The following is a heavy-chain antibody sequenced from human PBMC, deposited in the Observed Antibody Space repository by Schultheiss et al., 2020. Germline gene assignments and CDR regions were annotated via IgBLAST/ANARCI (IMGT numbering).Heavy chain of an antibody. D-gene: IGHD3-9*01. J-gene: IGHJ4*02. V-gene: IGHV5-51*01. CDR2: IYPDDSQT. CDR1: GYRFFDYW. Sequence: GESLKISCKGSGYRFFDYWIAWVRQMPGKGLEWMGIIYPDDSQTRDSPSFQGQVIMSADKSISTVYLQWTSLKASDSAIYYCARFGGPTFDDWYFDYWGQGTLVTVSS. CDR3: ARFGGPTFDDWYFDY.